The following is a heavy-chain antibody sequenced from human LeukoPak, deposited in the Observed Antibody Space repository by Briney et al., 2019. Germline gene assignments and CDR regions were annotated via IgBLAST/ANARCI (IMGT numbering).Heavy chain of an antibody. CDR3: AKVGPGYSSGWYAPYFDY. Sequence: GGSLRLSCAASGFTFSSYSMNWVRQAPGKGLEWVSYISSSSSTTYYADSVKGRFTISRDNSKSTLYLQMNSLRAEDTAVYYCAKVGPGYSSGWYAPYFDYWGQGTLVTVSS. J-gene: IGHJ4*02. CDR2: ISSSSSTT. CDR1: GFTFSSYS. D-gene: IGHD6-19*01. V-gene: IGHV3-48*01.